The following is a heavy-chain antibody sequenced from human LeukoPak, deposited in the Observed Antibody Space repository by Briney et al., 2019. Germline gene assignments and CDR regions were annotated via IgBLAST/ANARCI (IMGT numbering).Heavy chain of an antibody. Sequence: ASVKVSCKPSGYTFTAYYMYWVRQAPGQGLEWMGWINPDTGDTNYAQQFQGRVTMSRDTSITTAYMELTRLRSDDTAVYYCASLGSTWYFDYWGQGTLVTVSS. V-gene: IGHV1-2*02. J-gene: IGHJ4*02. CDR1: GYTFTAYY. D-gene: IGHD6-13*01. CDR2: INPDTGDT. CDR3: ASLGSTWYFDY.